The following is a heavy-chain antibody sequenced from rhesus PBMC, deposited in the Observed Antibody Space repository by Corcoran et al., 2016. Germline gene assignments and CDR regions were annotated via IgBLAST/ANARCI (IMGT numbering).Heavy chain of an antibody. CDR2: ISYSGRT. CDR1: GCSISSSYYY. V-gene: IGHV4-122*02. D-gene: IGHD3-3*01. Sequence: QVQLQESGPGLVKPSEPLSLTCAVSGCSISSSYYYWRWSRQAPGKGLEWIGDISYSGRTSYNPPLKSRVTSSRDTSKNQCSLKLSSVTAADTAVYYCARALWTELYYFDYWGQGVLVTVSS. CDR3: ARALWTELYYFDY. J-gene: IGHJ4*01.